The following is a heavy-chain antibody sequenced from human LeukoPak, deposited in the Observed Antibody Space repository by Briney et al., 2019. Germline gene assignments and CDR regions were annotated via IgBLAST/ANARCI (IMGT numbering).Heavy chain of an antibody. CDR3: ARSTRYNWNDDY. V-gene: IGHV1-2*02. Sequence: ASVKVSCKASGYTFTDYYLHWVRQAPGQGLEWMGWINPNSGSTNYAQKFQGRVTMTRDTSISTAYMELSRLRSDDTAVYYCARSTRYNWNDDYWGQGTLVTVPS. CDR1: GYTFTDYY. J-gene: IGHJ4*02. CDR2: INPNSGST. D-gene: IGHD1-1*01.